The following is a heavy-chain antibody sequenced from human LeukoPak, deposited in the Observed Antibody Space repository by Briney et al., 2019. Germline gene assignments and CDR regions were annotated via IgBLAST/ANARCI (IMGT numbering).Heavy chain of an antibody. J-gene: IGHJ6*03. CDR2: IIPIFGTA. V-gene: IGHV1-69*05. CDR3: ATRPGPYCSSTSCYGYYCYYMDV. D-gene: IGHD2-2*01. Sequence: GASVKVSCKASGGTFSSYAISWVRQAPGQGLEWMGGIIPIFGTANYAQKFQGRVTITTDESTSTAYMELSSLRSEDTAVYYCATRPGPYCSSTSCYGYYCYYMDVWGKGTTVTVSS. CDR1: GGTFSSYA.